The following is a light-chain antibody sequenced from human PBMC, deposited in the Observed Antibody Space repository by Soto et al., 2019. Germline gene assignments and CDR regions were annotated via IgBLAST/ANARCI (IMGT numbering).Light chain of an antibody. CDR1: QSIHTS. CDR3: QQYTSYPWT. Sequence: GLPQSTGTLSLSPGESSTVSCRASQSIHTSFACYQQKSGKPPRLVIYDSTLRANGVPDRFGGSRSGTEFTLTINSLGPEDFAVYYCQQYTSYPWTFGQGTKVDI. CDR2: DST. J-gene: IGKJ1*01. V-gene: IGKV3-11*01.